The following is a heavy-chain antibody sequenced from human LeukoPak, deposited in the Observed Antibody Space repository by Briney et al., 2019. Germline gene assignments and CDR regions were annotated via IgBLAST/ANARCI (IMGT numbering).Heavy chain of an antibody. Sequence: SVKVSCKASGGTFSSYAISWVRQAPGQGLEWMGGIIPIFGTANYAQKFQCRVTITADESTSTAYMELSSLRSEDTAVYYCAKPTPGTAPRPLDYWGRGTLVTVSS. CDR3: AKPTPGTAPRPLDY. D-gene: IGHD1-26*01. V-gene: IGHV1-69*13. J-gene: IGHJ4*02. CDR1: GGTFSSYA. CDR2: IIPIFGTA.